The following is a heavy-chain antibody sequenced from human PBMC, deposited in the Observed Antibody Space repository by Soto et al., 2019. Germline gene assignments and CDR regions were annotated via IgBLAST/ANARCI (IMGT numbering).Heavy chain of an antibody. D-gene: IGHD5-12*01. CDR2: IYTSGST. V-gene: IGHV4-4*07. Sequence: SETLSLTCTVSGGSISSYYWSWIRQPAGKGLEWIGRIYTSGSTNYNPSLKSRVTMSVDTSKNQFSLKLSSVTAADTAVYYCARESGYDEIPYYYYAMDVWGAGPTLTV. CDR1: GGSISSYY. J-gene: IGHJ6*02. CDR3: ARESGYDEIPYYYYAMDV.